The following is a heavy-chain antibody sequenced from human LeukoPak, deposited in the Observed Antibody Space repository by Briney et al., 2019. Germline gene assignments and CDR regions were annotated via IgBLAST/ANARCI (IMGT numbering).Heavy chain of an antibody. CDR3: ASPGITTFDY. J-gene: IGHJ4*02. Sequence: SETLSLTCTVSGGSISGNSFYWGWVRQPPGKGLEWIGNIYYTGITHYNPSLKSRVTISVDTSKNQFSLKLNSVTAADTAVYYCASPGITTFDYWGQGTLVTVSS. D-gene: IGHD3-22*01. V-gene: IGHV4-39*01. CDR2: IYYTGIT. CDR1: GGSISGNSFY.